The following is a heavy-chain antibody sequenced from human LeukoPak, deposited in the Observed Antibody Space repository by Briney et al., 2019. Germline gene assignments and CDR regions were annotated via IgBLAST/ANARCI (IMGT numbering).Heavy chain of an antibody. CDR3: ARGANFGDSGLDAFDI. J-gene: IGHJ3*02. CDR2: IYYSGTS. V-gene: IGHV4-59*01. Sequence: PSETLSLTCTVSGGSISNYYWSWIRQPPGKELEWIGYIYYSGTSNYSPSLYSRVTMSVDTSKNQFSLNLNSATAADTAVYYCARGANFGDSGLDAFDIWGQGTMVTVSS. CDR1: GGSISNYY. D-gene: IGHD4-17*01.